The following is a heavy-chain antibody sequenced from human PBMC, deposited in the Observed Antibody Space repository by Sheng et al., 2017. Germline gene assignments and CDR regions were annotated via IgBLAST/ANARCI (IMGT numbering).Heavy chain of an antibody. V-gene: IGHV1-69*01. CDR2: IIPIFGTA. CDR1: GGTFSSYA. D-gene: IGHD3-3*01. Sequence: QVQLVQSGAEVKKPGSSVKVSCKASGGTFSSYAISWVRQAPGQGLEWMGGIIPIFGTANYAQKFQGRVTITADESTSTAYMELSSLRSEDTAVYYCARERYDFWSGYYWPYGMDVWGQGTTVTVSS. J-gene: IGHJ6*02. CDR3: ARERYDFWSGYYWPYGMDV.